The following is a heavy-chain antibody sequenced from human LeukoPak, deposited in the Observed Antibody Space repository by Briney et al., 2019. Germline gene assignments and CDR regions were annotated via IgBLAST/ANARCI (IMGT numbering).Heavy chain of an antibody. J-gene: IGHJ6*02. Sequence: GGSLRLSCAASGFTFSSYGMSWVRQAPGKGLEWVSAITDSGGTTFYADSVKGRFTISRDNSKNTLYLQMNSLRAEDTAVYYCAKYSSSWYQQIHYYYGMDVWGQGTTVTVSS. V-gene: IGHV3-23*01. CDR3: AKYSSSWYQQIHYYYGMDV. CDR2: ITDSGGTT. D-gene: IGHD6-13*01. CDR1: GFTFSSYG.